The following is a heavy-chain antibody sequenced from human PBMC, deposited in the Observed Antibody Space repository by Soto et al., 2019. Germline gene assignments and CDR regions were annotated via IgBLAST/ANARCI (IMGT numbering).Heavy chain of an antibody. J-gene: IGHJ5*02. CDR3: ARVPSNDILIGNWFDX. V-gene: IGHV5-51*01. D-gene: IGHD3-9*01. Sequence: GESLKISCKGSGYSFTSYWIGWVRQMPGKGLEWMVIIYPGDSDTRYSPSFQGQVTISADKSISTAYLQWSSLKASDTAMYYCARVPSNDILIGNWFDXWGQGTLVTVSX. CDR2: IYPGDSDT. CDR1: GYSFTSYW.